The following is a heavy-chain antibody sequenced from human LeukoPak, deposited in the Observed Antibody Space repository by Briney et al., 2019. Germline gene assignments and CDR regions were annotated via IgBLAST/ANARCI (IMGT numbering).Heavy chain of an antibody. CDR3: AKDMAAAGRFAFDI. CDR1: GFTFDDYA. Sequence: QTGGSLRLSCAASGFTFDDYAMHWVRQAPGKGLEWVSGISWNSGSIGYADPVKGRFTISRDNAKNSLYLQMNSLRAEDMALYYCAKDMAAAGRFAFDIWGQGTMVTVSS. CDR2: ISWNSGSI. D-gene: IGHD6-13*01. J-gene: IGHJ3*02. V-gene: IGHV3-9*03.